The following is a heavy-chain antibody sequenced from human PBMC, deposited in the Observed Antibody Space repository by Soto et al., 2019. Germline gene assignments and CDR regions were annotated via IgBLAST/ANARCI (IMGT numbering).Heavy chain of an antibody. Sequence: TLSLTCSVSGGSISRYYWSWIRQPPGKGLEWIGYAYYSGDTGYNPSLKSRVTMAVDTSKNQVSLKLSSVTAADTAVYYCARDRSTYGGGGTGEVKENWFDPWGQGALVTVSS. D-gene: IGHD2-8*01. CDR3: ARDRSTYGGGGTGEVKENWFDP. V-gene: IGHV4-59*01. CDR1: GGSISRYY. CDR2: AYYSGDT. J-gene: IGHJ5*02.